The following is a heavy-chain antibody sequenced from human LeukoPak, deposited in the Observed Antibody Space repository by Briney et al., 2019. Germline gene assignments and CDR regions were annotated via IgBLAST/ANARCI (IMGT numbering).Heavy chain of an antibody. CDR2: IYHNWGI. Sequence: SETLSLTCAVSGYPISSGYYWGWIRQPPGKGLEWIATIYHNWGIYFNPSLKSRVTISLDTSKNQFSLKLTFVTAADTAMYYCARNVTAGYFDYWGQGILVTVSS. D-gene: IGHD1-1*01. CDR3: ARNVTAGYFDY. CDR1: GYPISSGYY. V-gene: IGHV4-38-2*01. J-gene: IGHJ4*02.